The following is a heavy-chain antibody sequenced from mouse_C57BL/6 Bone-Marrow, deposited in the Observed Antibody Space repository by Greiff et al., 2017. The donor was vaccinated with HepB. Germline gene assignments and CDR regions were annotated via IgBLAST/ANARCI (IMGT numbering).Heavy chain of an antibody. CDR1: GYTFTSYW. CDR2: IYPGSGST. D-gene: IGHD2-1*01. CDR3: ARRGIYYGNYEVDY. V-gene: IGHV1-55*01. Sequence: QVQLKESGAELVKPGASVKMSCKASGYTFTSYWITWVKQRPGQGLEWIGDIYPGSGSTNYNEKFKSKATLTVDTSSSTAYMQLSSLTSEDSAVYYCARRGIYYGNYEVDYWGQGTTLTVSS. J-gene: IGHJ2*01.